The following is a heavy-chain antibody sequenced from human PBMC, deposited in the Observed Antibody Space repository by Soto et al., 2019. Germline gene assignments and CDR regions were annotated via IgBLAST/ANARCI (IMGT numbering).Heavy chain of an antibody. CDR3: ARQGDMAATPADAFDM. CDR2: IYPGDSDS. CDR1: GKTFINHC. Sequence: PGESLKISCKVSGKTFINHCIAWVRQMPWKGLEWMGIIYPGDSDSRYSPSFGGQVTISVDKSITTAYLQWSSLEASDSAMYYCARQGDMAATPADAFDMWGQGTMVTV. V-gene: IGHV5-51*01. J-gene: IGHJ3*02. D-gene: IGHD3-16*01.